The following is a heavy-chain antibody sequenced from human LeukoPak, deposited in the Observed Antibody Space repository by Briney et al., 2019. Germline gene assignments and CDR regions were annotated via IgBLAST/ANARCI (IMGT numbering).Heavy chain of an antibody. J-gene: IGHJ4*02. CDR1: GGSISSYY. CDR2: IYTSGST. Sequence: PSETLSLTCTVSGGSISSYYWSWIRQPAGKGLEWIGRIYTSGSTNYNPSLKSRVTMSVDTSKNQFSLKLSSVTAADTAVYYCASARYGSGTRYYFDYWGQGTLVTVSS. CDR3: ASARYGSGTRYYFDY. D-gene: IGHD3-10*01. V-gene: IGHV4-4*07.